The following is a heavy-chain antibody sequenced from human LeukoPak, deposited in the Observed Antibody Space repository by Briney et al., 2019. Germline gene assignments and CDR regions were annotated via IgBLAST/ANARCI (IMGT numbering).Heavy chain of an antibody. CDR2: ISAYNGNT. CDR1: GYTFTSYG. J-gene: IGHJ5*02. Sequence: GASVKVSFKASGYTFTSYGISWVRQAPGQGLEWMGWISAYNGNTNYAQKLQGRVTMTTDTSTSTAYMELRSLRSDDTAVYYCARVEWDYDFWSGSNWFDPWGQGTLVTVSS. CDR3: ARVEWDYDFWSGSNWFDP. D-gene: IGHD3-3*01. V-gene: IGHV1-18*01.